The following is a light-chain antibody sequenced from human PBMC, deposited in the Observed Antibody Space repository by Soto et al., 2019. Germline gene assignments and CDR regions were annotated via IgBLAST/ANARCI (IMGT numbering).Light chain of an antibody. CDR1: QTISNTF. CDR2: GAS. Sequence: EIVLTQSPGTLSLSPGEIATLSFRASQTISNTFLAWYQQRPGQAPRLLIYGASGRAAGIPDRFSGSGSGTDFTLSISRLEPEDFAVYFCQHRTNWPPLLTFGPGTKVDIK. J-gene: IGKJ3*01. CDR3: QHRTNWPPLLT. V-gene: IGKV3D-20*02.